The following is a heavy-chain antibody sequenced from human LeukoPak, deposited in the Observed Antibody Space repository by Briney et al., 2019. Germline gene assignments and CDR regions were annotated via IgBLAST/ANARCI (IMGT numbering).Heavy chain of an antibody. CDR2: IYYSGST. V-gene: IGHV4-30-4*01. Sequence: SQTLSLTCTVSGGSISSGDYYWSWIRQPPGKGLEWIGYIYYSGSTYYNPSLKSRVTISVDTSKSQFSLKLSSVTAADTAVYYCAGSGGSWFFQHWGQGTLVTVSS. CDR3: AGSGGSWFFQH. D-gene: IGHD2-15*01. CDR1: GGSISSGDYY. J-gene: IGHJ1*01.